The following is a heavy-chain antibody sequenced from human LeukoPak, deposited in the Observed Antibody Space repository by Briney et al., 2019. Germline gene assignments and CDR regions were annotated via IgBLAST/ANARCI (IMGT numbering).Heavy chain of an antibody. D-gene: IGHD2-2*01. CDR3: AKDRCSGTSCYGKNGMDV. Sequence: GGSLRLSCAASGFTFSIYGMHWVRQAPGKGLEWVAVISYDGNNKYYADSVMGRFTISRDNSKNTLYLQMNSLRAEDTAVYYCAKDRCSGTSCYGKNGMDVWGKGTTVTVSS. CDR2: ISYDGNNK. V-gene: IGHV3-30*18. J-gene: IGHJ6*04. CDR1: GFTFSIYG.